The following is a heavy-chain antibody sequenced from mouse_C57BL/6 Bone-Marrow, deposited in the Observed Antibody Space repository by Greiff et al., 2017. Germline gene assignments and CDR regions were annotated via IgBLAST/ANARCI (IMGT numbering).Heavy chain of an antibody. J-gene: IGHJ1*03. Sequence: VQLQQSGPVLVKPGASVKMSCKASGYTFTDYYMNWVKQSHGKSLEWIGVINPYNGGTSYNQKFKGKATLTVDKSSSTAYMELNSLTSEDSAVYYCARGQDWYFDVWGTGTTVTVSS. CDR2: INPYNGGT. CDR1: GYTFTDYY. CDR3: ARGQDWYFDV. D-gene: IGHD3-3*01. V-gene: IGHV1-19*01.